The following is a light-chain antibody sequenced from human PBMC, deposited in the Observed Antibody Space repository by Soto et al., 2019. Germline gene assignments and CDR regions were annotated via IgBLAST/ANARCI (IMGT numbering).Light chain of an antibody. CDR1: QSIGTW. Sequence: DIQGTHAPSTLSAFVLDRVTISFRARQSIGTWLAWYQQKPGKAPKLLIYDASTLESGVPSRFSGSGSGTEFTLTISSLQPEDVATYYCQEYNSYPVSFGQGTRLEIK. J-gene: IGKJ5*01. CDR3: QEYNSYPVS. V-gene: IGKV1-5*01. CDR2: DAS.